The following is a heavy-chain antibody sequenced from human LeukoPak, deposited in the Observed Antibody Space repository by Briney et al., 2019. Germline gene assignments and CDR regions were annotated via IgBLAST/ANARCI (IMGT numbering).Heavy chain of an antibody. CDR1: GGTFTSYA. D-gene: IGHD2-2*01. Sequence: SSVKVSCKASGGTFTSYAISSVRQAPGHGLEWMGGIIPIFVAAKSAQKLQGRVTITADESTSTAYMELSSLGSEDTAVYYCARDGRDCSSTSCTRGWFDPWGQGSLVTVCS. CDR2: IIPIFVAA. CDR3: ARDGRDCSSTSCTRGWFDP. J-gene: IGHJ5*02. V-gene: IGHV1-69*01.